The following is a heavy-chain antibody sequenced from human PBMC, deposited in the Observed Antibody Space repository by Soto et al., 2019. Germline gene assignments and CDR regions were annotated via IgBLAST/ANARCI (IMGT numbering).Heavy chain of an antibody. CDR3: ARGIRRKMMNWLEP. V-gene: IGHV4-59*01. J-gene: IGHJ5*02. CDR2: IYYIGST. Sequence: SETLSLTCTFSVCSIISYCCSWILQPPVNGLEWIVYIYYIGSTNYNPSLKSRVTISVDTSKNQFSLKLSSVTAAYTAVYYCARGIRRKMMNWLEPWGKGNMVNVSS. CDR1: VCSIISYC. D-gene: IGHD3-3*02.